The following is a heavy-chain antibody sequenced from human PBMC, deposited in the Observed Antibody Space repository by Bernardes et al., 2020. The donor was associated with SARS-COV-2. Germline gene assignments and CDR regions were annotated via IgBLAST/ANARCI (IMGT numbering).Heavy chain of an antibody. CDR2: IDTADNT. V-gene: IGHV3-13*01. CDR1: GFTLSLYN. D-gene: IGHD1-1*01. J-gene: IGHJ2*01. CDR3: ARNPTKASAGWWYLDL. Sequence: GRSLRLSCTSSGFTLSLYNVHWVRQTTGKGLEWVSTIDTADNTYYPDSVRGRFTISRENAENSLHLQMKSLRAGDTAVYYCARNPTKASAGWWYLDLWGRGTRVTVSS.